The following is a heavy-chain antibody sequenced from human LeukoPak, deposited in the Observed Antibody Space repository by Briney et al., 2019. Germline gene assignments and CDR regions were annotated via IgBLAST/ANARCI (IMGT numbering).Heavy chain of an antibody. D-gene: IGHD3-3*01. CDR3: GRGVDFWSRSPYFDL. V-gene: IGHV5-51*01. J-gene: IGHJ4*02. CDR1: GYRLNSYY. CDR2: IYPGDPET. Sequence: GESLKISGXGSGYRLNSYYIGLVRQMPGKGLEWMGSIYPGDPETRYSPSFEGQVTLSLDSSITTAYLQLISLKASDTALYYSGRGVDFWSRSPYFDLWGQGSLVSV.